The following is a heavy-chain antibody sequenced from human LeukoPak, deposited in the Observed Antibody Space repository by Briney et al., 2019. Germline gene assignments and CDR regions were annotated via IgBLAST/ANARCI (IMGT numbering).Heavy chain of an antibody. V-gene: IGHV1-18*01. CDR2: ISPYNGNT. CDR3: ARYSDDILTGNYAFDI. J-gene: IGHJ3*02. CDR1: GGTFSSYA. D-gene: IGHD3-9*01. Sequence: ASVKVSCKASGGTFSSYAISWVRQAPGQGLEWVGRISPYNGNTNYAQKLQGRVTMTTDTSTSTAYMEVTSLKSDDTAVYYCARYSDDILTGNYAFDIWGQGTMVTVSS.